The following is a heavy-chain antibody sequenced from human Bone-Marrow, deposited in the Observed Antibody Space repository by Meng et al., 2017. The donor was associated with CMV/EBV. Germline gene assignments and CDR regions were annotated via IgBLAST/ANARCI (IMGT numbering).Heavy chain of an antibody. V-gene: IGHV3-74*01. CDR2: IYDDGSIT. J-gene: IGHJ3*02. CDR1: GFTFSSYW. Sequence: GESLKISCAASGFTFSSYWMHWVRQVPGKGLVWVSRIYDDGSITNYADSVKGRFTISRDNSKNTLYLQMNSLRAEDTAVYYCASARWLAGAFDIWGQGTMVTVSS. CDR3: ASARWLAGAFDI. D-gene: IGHD6-19*01.